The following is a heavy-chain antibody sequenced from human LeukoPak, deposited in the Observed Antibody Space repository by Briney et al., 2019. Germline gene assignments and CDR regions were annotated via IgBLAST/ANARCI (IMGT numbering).Heavy chain of an antibody. CDR3: ARTYCTSGSCYFDY. Sequence: SETLSLTCTVSGVSISSSRYYWGWIRQPPGKGLEWIGGIYYSGRTYYNPSLKSRGTISVDTVKNPFSLKLSSVTAADPAVYYCARTYCTSGSCYFDYWGQGTLVTVSS. J-gene: IGHJ4*02. CDR1: GVSISSSRYY. V-gene: IGHV4-39*01. D-gene: IGHD2-8*01. CDR2: IYYSGRT.